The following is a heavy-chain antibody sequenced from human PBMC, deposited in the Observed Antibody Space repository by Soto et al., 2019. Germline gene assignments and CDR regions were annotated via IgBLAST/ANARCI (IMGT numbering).Heavy chain of an antibody. D-gene: IGHD3-10*01. CDR1: GGTFSSYA. CDR2: SIPIFGTA. V-gene: IGHV1-69*01. J-gene: IGHJ6*02. CDR3: ARANTGALYYYYYGMDV. Sequence: QVQLVQSGAEVKKPGSSVKVSCKASGGTFSSYAISWVRQAPGQGLEWMGGSIPIFGTANYAQKFQGRITITADESTSTGYMALSRLRSEDTAVYYCARANTGALYYYYYGMDVWGQGTTVTFSS.